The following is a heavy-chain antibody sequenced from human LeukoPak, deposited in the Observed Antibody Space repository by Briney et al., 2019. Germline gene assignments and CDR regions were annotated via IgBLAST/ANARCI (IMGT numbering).Heavy chain of an antibody. CDR1: GFTFSSYA. CDR3: ARDPVDGIAAAGAAFDR. J-gene: IGHJ5*02. Sequence: PGGSLRLSCAASGFTFSSYAMHWVRQAPGKGLEWVAVISCDGSNKYYADSVKGRFTISRDNSKNTLYLQMNSLRAEDTAVYYCARDPVDGIAAAGAAFDRWGQGTLVTV. V-gene: IGHV3-30*04. D-gene: IGHD6-13*01. CDR2: ISCDGSNK.